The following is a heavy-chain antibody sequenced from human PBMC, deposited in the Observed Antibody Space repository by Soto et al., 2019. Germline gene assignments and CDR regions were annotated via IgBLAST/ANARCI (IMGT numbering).Heavy chain of an antibody. CDR1: GFTFSSYA. D-gene: IGHD3-9*01. V-gene: IGHV3-23*01. Sequence: PGVSLRLSCAASGFTFSSYAMSWVRQAPGKGLEWVSAISGSGGSTYYADSVKGRFTISRDNSKNTLYLQMNSLRAEDTAVYYCAKDQKLRYFDWLSDYFDYWGQGTLVTVSS. CDR2: ISGSGGST. CDR3: AKDQKLRYFDWLSDYFDY. J-gene: IGHJ4*02.